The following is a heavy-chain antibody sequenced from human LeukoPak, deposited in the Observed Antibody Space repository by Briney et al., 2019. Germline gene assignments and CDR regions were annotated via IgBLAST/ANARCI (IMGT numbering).Heavy chain of an antibody. D-gene: IGHD3-22*01. CDR2: INEDGSGK. Sequence: PGGSLRLSCAASGFAFSGSWMNWVRQAPGKGLEWLANINEDGSGKNYVDSVKGRFTISRDNAKNSLYLQMNNLRAEDTAVYYCAKDCVYYYDSSGPYYFDYWGQGTLVTVSS. J-gene: IGHJ4*02. V-gene: IGHV3-7*05. CDR3: AKDCVYYYDSSGPYYFDY. CDR1: GFAFSGSW.